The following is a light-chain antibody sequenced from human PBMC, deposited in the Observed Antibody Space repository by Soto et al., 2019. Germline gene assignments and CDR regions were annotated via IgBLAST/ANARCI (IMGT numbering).Light chain of an antibody. CDR1: QAITND. V-gene: IGKV1-17*01. Sequence: DIQMTQSPSSLSASVGDRVTITCRASQAITNDLSWYQQKPEEPPKRLIYAASTLHSGVPSRFSCSESGAEFAHTISSLQPEDFATYFCLQHNSYPRTFGQGTKVEIK. CDR3: LQHNSYPRT. J-gene: IGKJ1*01. CDR2: AAS.